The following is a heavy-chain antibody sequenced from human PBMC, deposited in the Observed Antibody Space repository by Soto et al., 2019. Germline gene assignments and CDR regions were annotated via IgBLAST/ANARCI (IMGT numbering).Heavy chain of an antibody. J-gene: IGHJ4*02. D-gene: IGHD2-15*01. V-gene: IGHV3-23*01. CDR3: AKGADVDCSRNSCYRTPYYFDY. CDR2: ISGSGDST. CDR1: GFTFNNYA. Sequence: PGGSLRLSCVASGFTFNNYAMKWVRQAPGKGLEWVSGISGSGDSTYYADTVKGRFTISRDNSKNTLYLQMNRLRAEDTAVYYCAKGADVDCSRNSCYRTPYYFDYWGQGTLVSVSS.